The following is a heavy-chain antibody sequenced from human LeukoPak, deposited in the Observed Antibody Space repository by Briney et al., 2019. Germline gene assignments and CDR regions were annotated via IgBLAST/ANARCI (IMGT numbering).Heavy chain of an antibody. D-gene: IGHD3-10*01. CDR1: GYSIRSGYH. J-gene: IGHJ4*02. V-gene: IGHV4-38-2*02. CDR3: ARQTGSGLILP. Sequence: SETLSLTCTVSGYSIRSGYHWAWIRQPPGKGLEWIGSTNYNDRPYYNPSLKSRVTISVDTSKNQFSLKMTSVTAADTAVYYCARQTGSGLILPGGQGTLVTVSS. CDR2: TNYNDRP.